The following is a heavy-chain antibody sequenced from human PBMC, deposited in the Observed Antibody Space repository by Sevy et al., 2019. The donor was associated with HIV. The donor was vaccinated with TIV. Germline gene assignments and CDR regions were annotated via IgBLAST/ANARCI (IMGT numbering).Heavy chain of an antibody. CDR1: GGTFSSYT. CDR2: IIPMSNKR. J-gene: IGHJ3*01. Sequence: SVKVSCKASGGTFSSYTINWVRQAPGRGLEWMGGIIPMSNKRNYAQKFQGRVTIAADESTITAYMEMNSLRSEDTAVYYCARGGGYYDKGLDVWGPGTTVTVSS. V-gene: IGHV1-69*13. CDR3: ARGGGYYDKGLDV. D-gene: IGHD3-22*01.